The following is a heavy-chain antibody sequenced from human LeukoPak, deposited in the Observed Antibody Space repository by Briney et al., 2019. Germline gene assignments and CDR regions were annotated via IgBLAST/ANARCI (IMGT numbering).Heavy chain of an antibody. Sequence: PGGSLILSCAASGFTFSSYEMNWVRQAPGKGLEWVSYISGSGSTIHYADSVKGRFTISRDNAKNSLYLQMNSLRAEDTAVYYCARDHHYDSSGFDYWGQGTLVTVSS. D-gene: IGHD3-22*01. V-gene: IGHV3-48*03. J-gene: IGHJ4*02. CDR3: ARDHHYDSSGFDY. CDR1: GFTFSSYE. CDR2: ISGSGSTI.